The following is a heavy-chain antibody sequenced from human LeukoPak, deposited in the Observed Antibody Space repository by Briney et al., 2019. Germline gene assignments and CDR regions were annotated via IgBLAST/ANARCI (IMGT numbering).Heavy chain of an antibody. CDR1: GFTFSRYN. V-gene: IGHV3-21*01. CDR2: ISSSSTYI. CDR3: AREMYGDYGFDY. D-gene: IGHD4-17*01. J-gene: IGHJ4*02. Sequence: KTGGSLRLSCAASGFTFSRYNMNWVRQAPGKGLEWVSSISSSSTYIYYADSVQGRCTISRDNAKNSLSLQMNSLRAEDTAVYFCAREMYGDYGFDYWGQGTLVTVSS.